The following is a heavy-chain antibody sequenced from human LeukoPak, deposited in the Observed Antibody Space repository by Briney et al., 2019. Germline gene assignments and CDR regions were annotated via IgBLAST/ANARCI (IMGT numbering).Heavy chain of an antibody. V-gene: IGHV3-30*04. D-gene: IGHD4-17*01. CDR2: ISYDGSNK. J-gene: IGHJ4*02. Sequence: GRSLRLSCAASGFTFSSYAMHWVRQAPGKGLEWVAVISYDGSNKYYADSVKGRFTISRDNSKYTLYLQMNSLRAEDTAVYYCARVLYGDSLSTFDYWGQGTLVTVSS. CDR3: ARVLYGDSLSTFDY. CDR1: GFTFSSYA.